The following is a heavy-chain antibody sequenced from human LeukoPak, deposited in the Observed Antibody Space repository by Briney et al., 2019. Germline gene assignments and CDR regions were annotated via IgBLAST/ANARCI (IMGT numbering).Heavy chain of an antibody. CDR2: IYPGDSDT. D-gene: IGHD3-22*01. CDR1: GYSFTSYW. Sequence: PGESLKISCKGSGYSFTSYWIGWVRQMPGKGLEWMGIIYPGDSDTRYSPSFQGQVTISADKSISTAYLQWSSLKASDTAMYCCARMDDSSSGTYDPWGQGTLVTVSS. V-gene: IGHV5-51*01. CDR3: ARMDDSSSGTYDP. J-gene: IGHJ5*02.